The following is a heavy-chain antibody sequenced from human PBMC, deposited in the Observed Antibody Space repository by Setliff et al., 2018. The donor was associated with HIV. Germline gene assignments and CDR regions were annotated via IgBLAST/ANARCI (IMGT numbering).Heavy chain of an antibody. J-gene: IGHJ4*01. Sequence: SETLSLTCTVSNGSVSSNYYYWGWIRQPPGKGLQWIGNVYYSGSTYYTPSFRGRVTISVDSSKNQFSLKLTSVTAAATAIYFCARRRKFGAAAAGPMDYWGQGTLVTVSS. CDR1: NGSVSSNYYY. V-gene: IGHV4-39*01. D-gene: IGHD6-13*01. CDR2: VYYSGST. CDR3: ARRRKFGAAAAGPMDY.